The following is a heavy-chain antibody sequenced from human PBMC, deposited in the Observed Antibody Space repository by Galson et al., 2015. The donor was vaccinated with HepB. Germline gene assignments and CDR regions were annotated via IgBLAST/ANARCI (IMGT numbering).Heavy chain of an antibody. CDR3: ARVGMGDGDPYYYGMDV. Sequence: SLRLSCAASGFTFSSYSMNWVRQAPGKGLEWVSYISSSSSVMFYADSVKGRFTISRDNTKNSLYLQMNSLRAEDTAVYYCARVGMGDGDPYYYGMDVWGQGTTVTVSS. D-gene: IGHD4-17*01. J-gene: IGHJ6*02. CDR1: GFTFSSYS. CDR2: ISSSSSVM. V-gene: IGHV3-48*04.